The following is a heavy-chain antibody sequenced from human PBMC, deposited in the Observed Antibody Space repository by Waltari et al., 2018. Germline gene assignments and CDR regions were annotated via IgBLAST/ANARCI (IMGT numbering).Heavy chain of an antibody. CDR3: ARGPGGSGSYSGY. D-gene: IGHD3-10*01. J-gene: IGHJ4*02. CDR1: GFTFSSYS. CDR2: ISSSSSYI. V-gene: IGHV3-21*01. Sequence: EVQLVESGGGLVKPGGSLRLSCAASGFTFSSYSMNWVRQAPGKGLEWVSSISSSSSYINYADSVKGRFTISMDNAKNSLYLQMNSLRAEDTAVYYCARGPGGSGSYSGYWGQGTLVTVSS.